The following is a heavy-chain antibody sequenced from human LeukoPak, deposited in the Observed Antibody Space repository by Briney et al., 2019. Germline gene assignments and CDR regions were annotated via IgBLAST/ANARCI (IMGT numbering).Heavy chain of an antibody. CDR1: GYTFSTYY. D-gene: IGHD1-20*01. CDR3: AREFPLTGNFDY. Sequence: ASVKVSCKASGYTFSTYYIHWVRQAPGQGLEYMWVIYPGGSTLISAQNFQGRLTLTRDTSTSTLYMQLNSLRSEDTALYYCAREFPLTGNFDYGSQRTPVT. J-gene: IGHJ4*02. V-gene: IGHV1-46*01. CDR2: IYPGGSTL.